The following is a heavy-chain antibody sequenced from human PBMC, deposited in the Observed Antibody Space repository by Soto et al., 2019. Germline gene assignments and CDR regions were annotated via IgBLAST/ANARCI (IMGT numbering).Heavy chain of an antibody. D-gene: IGHD6-13*01. CDR3: ARIREGGRQQLVLDYFDY. J-gene: IGHJ4*02. CDR1: GFSLSNAEMG. Sequence: SGPTLVNPTETLTLTCTVSGFSLSNAEMGVSWIRQPPGKALEWLAHILSNDEKSYSTSLKSRLTISKDTSKSQVVLTMTKMDPVDTDTYYCARIREGGRQQLVLDYFDYWGQGTLVTVSS. V-gene: IGHV2-26*01. CDR2: ILSNDEK.